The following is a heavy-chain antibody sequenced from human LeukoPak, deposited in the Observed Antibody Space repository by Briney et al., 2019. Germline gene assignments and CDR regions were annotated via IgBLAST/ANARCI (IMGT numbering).Heavy chain of an antibody. D-gene: IGHD2-15*01. CDR2: IWQDGSNK. CDR1: GFTFSNSA. CDR3: ARDLGYCSGDVCYPAWFDP. Sequence: GGSLKLSCAASGFTFSNSAIHWVRQAPGKGLEWVAHIWQDGSNKYYADSVKGRFTISRDNSKNTLYLQMNSLRAEDTAVYYCARDLGYCSGDVCYPAWFDPWGQGTLVTVSS. V-gene: IGHV3-33*01. J-gene: IGHJ5*02.